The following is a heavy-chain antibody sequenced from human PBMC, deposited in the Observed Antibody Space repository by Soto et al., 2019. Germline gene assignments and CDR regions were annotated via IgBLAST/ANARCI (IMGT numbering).Heavy chain of an antibody. CDR2: ISYSGST. Sequence: PSETLSLTCTVSGGSISSYYWSWIRQSPGKGLDWIAYISYSGSTNYNPSLKSRVTISVDTSKNQFSLKLSSVTAADTAVYYCARIQGRRSLEWLSAYYFDYWGQGTLVTVSS. J-gene: IGHJ4*02. CDR3: ARIQGRRSLEWLSAYYFDY. CDR1: GGSISSYY. V-gene: IGHV4-59*01. D-gene: IGHD3-3*01.